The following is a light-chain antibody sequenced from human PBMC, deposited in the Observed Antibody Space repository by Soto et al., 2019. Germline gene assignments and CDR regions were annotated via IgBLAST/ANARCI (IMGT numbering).Light chain of an antibody. V-gene: IGKV3-20*01. CDR3: HQYSSSTKT. J-gene: IGKJ1*01. CDR1: QSVSSY. Sequence: EIVLTQSPATLSLSPGERATLSCRASQSVSSYLAWYQQKPGQAPRLLIYDASSRATGIPDRFSGSGSGTDFTLTISRLEPEDFAVYYCHQYSSSTKTFGQGTKVEIK. CDR2: DAS.